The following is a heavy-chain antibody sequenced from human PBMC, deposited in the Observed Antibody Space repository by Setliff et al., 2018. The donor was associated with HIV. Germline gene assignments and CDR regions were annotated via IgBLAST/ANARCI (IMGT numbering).Heavy chain of an antibody. V-gene: IGHV4-59*08. Sequence: SETLSLTCTVSGGSISEYYWSWIRQPPGKGLEWIGYIDYSGSTNYNASLKSRLTMSIDTSKSQFSLKLSSVTAADTAVYYCARPVEMANREFDYWGQGTLVTVSS. CDR2: IDYSGST. CDR3: ARPVEMANREFDY. D-gene: IGHD1-26*01. J-gene: IGHJ4*02. CDR1: GGSISEYY.